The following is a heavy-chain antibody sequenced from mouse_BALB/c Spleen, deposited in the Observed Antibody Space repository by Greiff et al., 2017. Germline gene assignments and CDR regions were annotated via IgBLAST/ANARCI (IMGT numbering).Heavy chain of an antibody. V-gene: IGHV3-8*02. CDR3: ARNYRYDFYAMDY. D-gene: IGHD2-14*01. Sequence: EVKLVESGPSLVKPSQTLSLTCSVTGDSITSGYWNWIRKFPGNKLEYMGYISYSGSTYYNPSLKSRISITRDTSKNQYYLQLNSVTTEDTATYYCARNYRYDFYAMDYWGQGTSVTVSS. CDR2: ISYSGST. J-gene: IGHJ4*01. CDR1: GDSITSGY.